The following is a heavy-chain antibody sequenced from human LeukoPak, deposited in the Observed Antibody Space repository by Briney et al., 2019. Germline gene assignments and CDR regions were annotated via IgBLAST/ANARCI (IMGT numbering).Heavy chain of an antibody. CDR3: TTLTQSVPAAQLGNDY. D-gene: IGHD2-2*01. CDR2: MKSKTDGGTT. CDR1: GFTFSNAW. Sequence: GGSLRLSCAASGFTFSNAWMSWVRQAPGKGLEWVGRMKSKTDGGTTDYAAPVKGRFTISSDDSKNTLYLQMTSLKTEDTAVYYCTTLTQSVPAAQLGNDYWGQGTLVTVSS. J-gene: IGHJ4*02. V-gene: IGHV3-15*01.